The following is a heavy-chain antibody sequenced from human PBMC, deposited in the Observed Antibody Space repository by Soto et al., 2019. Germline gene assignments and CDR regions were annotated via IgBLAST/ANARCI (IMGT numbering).Heavy chain of an antibody. D-gene: IGHD6-13*01. J-gene: IGHJ4*02. CDR1: GYTFTTYA. V-gene: IGHV1-3*01. CDR2: INAGNGNI. Sequence: GASVKVSCKASGYTFTTYAMHWVRQAPGQGLEWMGWINAGNGNIKYSQKFQDRVTITRDTSASTAYMELSSLKSEDTAVYCCARDRFTLDSSTWYFDSWGQGTLVTVSS. CDR3: ARDRFTLDSSTWYFDS.